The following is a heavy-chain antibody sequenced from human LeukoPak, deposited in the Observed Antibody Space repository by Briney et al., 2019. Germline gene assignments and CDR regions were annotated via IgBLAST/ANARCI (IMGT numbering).Heavy chain of an antibody. D-gene: IGHD3-3*01. Sequence: GGSLRLSCAASGFTFSSYSMNWVRQAPGKGLEWVANIKQDGSEKYYVDSVKGRFTISRDNAKTSLYLQMNSLRAEDTAVYYCARDRGRTIFGQYYFDYWGQGSLVTVSS. J-gene: IGHJ4*02. CDR2: IKQDGSEK. CDR1: GFTFSSYS. V-gene: IGHV3-7*01. CDR3: ARDRGRTIFGQYYFDY.